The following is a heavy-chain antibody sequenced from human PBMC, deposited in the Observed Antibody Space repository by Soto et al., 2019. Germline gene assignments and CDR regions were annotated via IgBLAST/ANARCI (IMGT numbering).Heavy chain of an antibody. Sequence: AGGSLRLSCAASGFTFSSYAMSWVRQAPGKGLEWVSAISGSGGSTYYADSVKGRFTISRDNSKNTLYLQMNSLRAEDTAVYYCAKGRIAARLNYYYGMDVWGQGTTVTVSS. CDR3: AKGRIAARLNYYYGMDV. J-gene: IGHJ6*02. CDR2: ISGSGGST. V-gene: IGHV3-23*01. D-gene: IGHD6-6*01. CDR1: GFTFSSYA.